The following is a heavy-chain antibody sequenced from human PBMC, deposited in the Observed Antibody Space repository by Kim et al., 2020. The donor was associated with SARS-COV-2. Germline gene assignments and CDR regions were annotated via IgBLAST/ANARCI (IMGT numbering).Heavy chain of an antibody. V-gene: IGHV3-13*01. Sequence: SVKGRFTSTRENAKNSLYLQMNSLRAGDTAVYYCARVNYDSSGYSPYFDYWGQGTLVTVSS. CDR3: ARVNYDSSGYSPYFDY. D-gene: IGHD3-22*01. J-gene: IGHJ4*02.